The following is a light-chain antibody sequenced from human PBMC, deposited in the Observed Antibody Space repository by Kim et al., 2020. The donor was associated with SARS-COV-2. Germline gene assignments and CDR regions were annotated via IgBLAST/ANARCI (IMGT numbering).Light chain of an antibody. J-gene: IGKJ4*01. Sequence: ATLSLSPGERATLSSRASQSVSSYLAWYQQKPGQAPRLLIYDASNRATGIPARFSGSGSGTDFTLTISSLEPEDFAVYYCQQRSTFGGGTKVDIK. CDR3: QQRST. CDR1: QSVSSY. V-gene: IGKV3-11*01. CDR2: DAS.